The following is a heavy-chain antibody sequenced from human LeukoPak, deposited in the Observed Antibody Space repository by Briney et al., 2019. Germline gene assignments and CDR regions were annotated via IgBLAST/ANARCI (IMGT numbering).Heavy chain of an antibody. Sequence: ASVKVSCKASGYTFTCYYMHWVRQAPGQGLEWMGRINPNSGGTSYAQKFQGRVTMTRDTSISTAYMELSRLRSDDTAVYYCAREARYSRHNWFDPWGQGTLVTVSS. CDR1: GYTFTCYY. V-gene: IGHV1-2*06. D-gene: IGHD3-9*01. CDR2: INPNSGGT. J-gene: IGHJ5*02. CDR3: AREARYSRHNWFDP.